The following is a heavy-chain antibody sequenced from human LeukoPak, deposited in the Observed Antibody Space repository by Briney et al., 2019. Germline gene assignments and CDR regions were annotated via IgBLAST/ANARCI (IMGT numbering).Heavy chain of an antibody. CDR2: IKQDGSEK. J-gene: IGHJ4*02. CDR3: ASDRDYDDSSGYLFDY. CDR1: GFTLRRYW. D-gene: IGHD3-22*01. V-gene: IGHV3-7*01. Sequence: SGGSLRLSCAASGFTLRRYWMSWVRQAPGKGLEWVAYIKQDGSEKYYVDSVKGRFTISRDNAKNSLYLQMNSLRADDTAVYYCASDRDYDDSSGYLFDYWGQGTLVTVSS.